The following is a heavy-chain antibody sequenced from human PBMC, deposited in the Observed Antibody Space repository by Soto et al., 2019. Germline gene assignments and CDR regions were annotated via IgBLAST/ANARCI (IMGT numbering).Heavy chain of an antibody. CDR1: GFTFTSSA. Sequence: GASVKVSCKASGFTFTSSAVQWVRQARGQRLEWIGWIVVGSGNTNYAQKFQERVTITRDMSTSTAYMELSSLRSEDTAVYYCAAQDSYDSSGYYWPPDYWGQGTLVTVSS. CDR2: IVVGSGNT. J-gene: IGHJ4*02. D-gene: IGHD3-22*01. V-gene: IGHV1-58*01. CDR3: AAQDSYDSSGYYWPPDY.